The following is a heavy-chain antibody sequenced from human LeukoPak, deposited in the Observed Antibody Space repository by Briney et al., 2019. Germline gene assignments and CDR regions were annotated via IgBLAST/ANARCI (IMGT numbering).Heavy chain of an antibody. V-gene: IGHV1-2*02. J-gene: IGHJ4*02. D-gene: IGHD3-10*01. Sequence: GASVKVSCKASGYTFTGYYMHWVRQAPGQGLEWMGWINPNSGGTNYAQKFQGRVTVTRDTSISTAYMELSRLRSDDTAVYYCARDAEWFGEQYDYWGQGTLVTVSS. CDR2: INPNSGGT. CDR3: ARDAEWFGEQYDY. CDR1: GYTFTGYY.